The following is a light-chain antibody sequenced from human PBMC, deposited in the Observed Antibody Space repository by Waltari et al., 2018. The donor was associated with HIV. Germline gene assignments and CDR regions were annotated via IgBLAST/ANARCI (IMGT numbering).Light chain of an antibody. V-gene: IGLV2-14*01. Sequence: QSALTQPASVLGSPGQSLTLSCTGTSSSVGGYNYVSWYQQHPVKAPKRMIYEVSNRPSGVSNRFSGSKSGNTASLTISGLQAEDEADYYCSSYTSSSTRVFGTGTKVTVL. J-gene: IGLJ1*01. CDR1: SSSVGGYNY. CDR2: EVS. CDR3: SSYTSSSTRV.